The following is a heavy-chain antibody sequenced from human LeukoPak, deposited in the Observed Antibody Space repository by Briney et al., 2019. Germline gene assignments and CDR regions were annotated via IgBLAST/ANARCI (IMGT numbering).Heavy chain of an antibody. CDR3: ARGGQFGGHYYYYGMDV. CDR2: INHSGST. J-gene: IGHJ6*02. CDR1: GGSFSGYY. D-gene: IGHD3-16*01. V-gene: IGHV4-34*01. Sequence: SETLSLTCAVYGGSFSGYYWSWIRQPPGKGLEWIGEINHSGSTNYNPSLKSRVTISVDTSKNQFSLKLSSVTAADTAVYYCARGGQFGGHYYYYGMDVWGQGTTVTVSS.